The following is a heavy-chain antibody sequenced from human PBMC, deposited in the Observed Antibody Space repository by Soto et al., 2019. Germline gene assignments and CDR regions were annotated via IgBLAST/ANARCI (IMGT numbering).Heavy chain of an antibody. D-gene: IGHD3-3*02. J-gene: IGHJ4*02. Sequence: ASVKVSCKASGYTFINYGFSWVRQAPGQGLEWMGWISAYNGNTNYAQKFQDRVTMTTDASTTTAYMELSRLRSDDPAVYYCARDHLRNQRSLAHWAQGTLVPVSS. CDR2: ISAYNGNT. V-gene: IGHV1-18*01. CDR3: ARDHLRNQRSLAH. CDR1: GYTFINYG.